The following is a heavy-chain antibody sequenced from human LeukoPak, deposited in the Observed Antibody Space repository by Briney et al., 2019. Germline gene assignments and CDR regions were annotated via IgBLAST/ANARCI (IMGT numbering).Heavy chain of an antibody. Sequence: SETLSLTCTVSGGSISSYYWSWIRQPPGKGLEWIGYIYYSGSTNYNPSLKSRVTISVATSKNQFSLKLSSVTAADTAVYYCARVRMATITLDYWGQGTLVTVSS. CDR2: IYYSGST. D-gene: IGHD5-24*01. J-gene: IGHJ4*02. CDR3: ARVRMATITLDY. CDR1: GGSISSYY. V-gene: IGHV4-59*01.